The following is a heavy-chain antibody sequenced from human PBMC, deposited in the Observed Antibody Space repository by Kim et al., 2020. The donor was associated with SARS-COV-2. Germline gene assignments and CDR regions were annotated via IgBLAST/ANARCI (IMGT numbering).Heavy chain of an antibody. J-gene: IGHJ4*02. V-gene: IGHV3-48*02. D-gene: IGHD2-2*01. CDR1: GFTFSSYS. Sequence: GGSLRLSCAASGFTFSSYSMNWVRQAPGKGLEWVSYISSSSSTIYYADSVKGRFTISRDNAKNSLYLQMNSLRDEDTAVYYCAREKWDIVVVPAEFDYWGQGTLGTVSS. CDR2: ISSSSSTI. CDR3: AREKWDIVVVPAEFDY.